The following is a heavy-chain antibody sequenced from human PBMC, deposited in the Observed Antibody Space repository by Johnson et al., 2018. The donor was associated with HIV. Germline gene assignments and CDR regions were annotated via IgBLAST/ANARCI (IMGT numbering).Heavy chain of an antibody. D-gene: IGHD3-10*01. CDR1: GFTFSSYA. Sequence: QVQVVESGGGVVQPGRSLRLSCAASGFTFSSYAMHWVRQAPGKGLEWVAFIRYDGSNKYYADSVKGRFTISRDNSKNTLYLQMNSLRAEDTAVYYCAKDMVWGFWGDAFDIRGQGTMVTVSS. J-gene: IGHJ3*02. V-gene: IGHV3-30*02. CDR3: AKDMVWGFWGDAFDI. CDR2: IRYDGSNK.